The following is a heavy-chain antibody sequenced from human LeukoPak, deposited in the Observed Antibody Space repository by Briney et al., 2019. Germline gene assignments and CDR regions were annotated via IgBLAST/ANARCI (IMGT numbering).Heavy chain of an antibody. CDR1: GYTFTGYY. V-gene: IGHV1-2*02. J-gene: IGHJ2*01. CDR3: VRDREYYDSSGYFDL. Sequence: GASVKVSCKASGYTFTGYYMHWVRQAPGQGLEWMGWINPNSGGTNYAQKFQGRVTMTRDTSISTVYMELSSLRSEDTAVYYCVRDREYYDSSGYFDLWGRGTLVTVSS. D-gene: IGHD3-22*01. CDR2: INPNSGGT.